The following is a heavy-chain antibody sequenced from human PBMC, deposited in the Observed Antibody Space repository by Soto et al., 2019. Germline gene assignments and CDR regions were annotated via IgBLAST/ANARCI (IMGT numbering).Heavy chain of an antibody. V-gene: IGHV4-31*03. J-gene: IGHJ4*02. CDR2: IYYSGST. CDR1: GGSISSGGYY. D-gene: IGHD3-22*01. Sequence: QVQLQESGPGLVKPSQTLSLTCTVSGGSISSGGYYWSWIRQHPGKGLEWIGYIYYSGSTYYNPSLKSRVTISVDTSKNQFSLKLSSVTAADTAVYYWARSSGDSSGYYLFDYWGQGTLVTVSS. CDR3: ARSSGDSSGYYLFDY.